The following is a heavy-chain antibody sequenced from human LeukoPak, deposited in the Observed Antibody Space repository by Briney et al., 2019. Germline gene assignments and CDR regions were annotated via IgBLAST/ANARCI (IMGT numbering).Heavy chain of an antibody. D-gene: IGHD4-11*01. V-gene: IGHV3-23*01. Sequence: PGGSLRLSCITSGFVFRPYAMNWVRQAPGKGLEWVSAISGSGDSSYHADSVKGRLTISRDNSKNTLYLQMNSLRAEDTAVYYCAKDLWPRGGDYSCFFDYWGQGTLVTVSS. CDR3: AKDLWPRGGDYSCFFDY. CDR2: ISGSGDSS. CDR1: GFVFRPYA. J-gene: IGHJ4*02.